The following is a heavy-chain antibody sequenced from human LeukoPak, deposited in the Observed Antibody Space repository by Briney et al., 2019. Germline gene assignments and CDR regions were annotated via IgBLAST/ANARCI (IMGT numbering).Heavy chain of an antibody. V-gene: IGHV3-30*02. D-gene: IGHD4-17*01. CDR3: AKDDSTERYFDY. CDR1: GFTFSSYG. CDR2: IRYDGSNK. J-gene: IGHJ4*02. Sequence: GGSLRLSCAASGFTFSSYGMHWVRQAPGKGLEWVAFIRYDGSNKYYADSVKGRFTISRDNSKNTLYLQMNSLRAEDTAVYYCAKDDSTERYFDYWGQGTLVTVSS.